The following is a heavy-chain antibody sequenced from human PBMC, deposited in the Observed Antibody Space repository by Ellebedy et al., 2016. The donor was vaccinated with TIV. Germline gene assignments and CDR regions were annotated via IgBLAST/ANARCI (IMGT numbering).Heavy chain of an antibody. CDR1: GDSMSTSPDK. V-gene: IGHV4-39*07. CDR3: ARPNFGDYVYFHY. J-gene: IGHJ4*02. D-gene: IGHD2-21*02. CDR2: VHSDGTA. Sequence: SETLSLTXTVSGDSMSTSPDKWAWIRQPPGKGLEWIASVHSDGTAYSNPSLKSRVTISADRSKNQFSLRLRSVTAADAAIYYCARPNFGDYVYFHYWGRGILVTVSS.